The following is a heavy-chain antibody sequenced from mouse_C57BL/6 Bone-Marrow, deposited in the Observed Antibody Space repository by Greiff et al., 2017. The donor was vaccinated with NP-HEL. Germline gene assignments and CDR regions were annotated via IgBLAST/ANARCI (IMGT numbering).Heavy chain of an antibody. D-gene: IGHD3-1*01. CDR1: GYTFTDYY. CDR3: ARGLLLDY. J-gene: IGHJ2*01. Sequence: EVKLQESGPVLVKPGASVKMSCKASGYTFTDYYMNWVKQSHGKSLEWIGVINPYNGGTSYNQKFKGKATLTVDKSSSTAYMELNSLISEDSAVYYCARGLLLDYWGKGTTLTVSS. V-gene: IGHV1-19*01. CDR2: INPYNGGT.